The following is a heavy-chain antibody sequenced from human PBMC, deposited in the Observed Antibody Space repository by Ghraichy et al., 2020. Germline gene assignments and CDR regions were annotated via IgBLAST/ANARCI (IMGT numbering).Heavy chain of an antibody. Sequence: GGSLRLSCAASGFTFSDYYMSWIRQAPGKGLEWVSYISSSGSYTNYADSVKGRFTISRDNAKNSLYLQMNNLRAEDTAVYYCARAWGYSSGWSIGYWGQGTLVTVSS. CDR3: ARAWGYSSGWSIGY. CDR1: GFTFSDYY. D-gene: IGHD6-19*01. CDR2: ISSSGSYT. J-gene: IGHJ4*02. V-gene: IGHV3-11*06.